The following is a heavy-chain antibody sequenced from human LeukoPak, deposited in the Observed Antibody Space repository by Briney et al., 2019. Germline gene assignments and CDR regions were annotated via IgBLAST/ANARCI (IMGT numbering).Heavy chain of an antibody. Sequence: SETLSLTCTVSGGSISSYYWSWIRQPAGKGLEWIGRIYTSGSTNYNPSLKSRVTMSVDTSKNQFSLKLSSVTAADTAVYYCARDCSWIPIDDAFDIWGQGTMLTVSS. D-gene: IGHD5-18*01. V-gene: IGHV4-4*07. J-gene: IGHJ3*02. CDR1: GGSISSYY. CDR3: ARDCSWIPIDDAFDI. CDR2: IYTSGST.